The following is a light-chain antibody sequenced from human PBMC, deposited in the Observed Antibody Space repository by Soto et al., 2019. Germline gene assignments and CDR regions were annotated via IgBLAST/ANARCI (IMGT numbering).Light chain of an antibody. CDR2: SNS. CDR1: SSNIGSNT. V-gene: IGLV1-44*01. CDR3: AAWDDSLKGV. Sequence: QSVLTQPPSASGTPGRRVTISCSGSSSNIGSNTVNWYQQLPGTAPKLLIYSNSQRPSGVPDRFSGSKSGTSASLAISGLQSEDEADYYCAAWDDSLKGVFGGGTKVTVL. J-gene: IGLJ3*02.